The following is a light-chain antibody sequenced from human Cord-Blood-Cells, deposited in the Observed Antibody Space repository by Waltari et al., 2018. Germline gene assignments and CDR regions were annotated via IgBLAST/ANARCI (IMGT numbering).Light chain of an antibody. CDR2: QDS. CDR3: QACDGSVVV. Sequence: SYELTQPHSVSVSPGQPARITRSGAQLGDKSACWYQQETGQSPVLVIYQDSNGPSPIPERFSGSTAGNTATLTGSGTGAMDDADYYCQACDGSVVVYGERTRRTVL. CDR1: QLGDKS. J-gene: IGLJ2*01. V-gene: IGLV3-1*01.